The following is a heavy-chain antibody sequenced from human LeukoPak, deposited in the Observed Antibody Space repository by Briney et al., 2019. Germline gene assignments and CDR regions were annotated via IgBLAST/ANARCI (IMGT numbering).Heavy chain of an antibody. CDR3: ARDGRVTTSLLYYYYYMDV. V-gene: IGHV4-4*07. Sequence: PSETLSLTCTVSGASISSYYWSWIRQPAGKGLEWIGRIYTSGSTNYNPSLKSRVTMSVDTSKNQFSLKLSSVTAADTAVYYCARDGRVTTSLLYYYYYMDVWGKGTTVTVSS. CDR2: IYTSGST. CDR1: GASISSYY. J-gene: IGHJ6*03. D-gene: IGHD4-17*01.